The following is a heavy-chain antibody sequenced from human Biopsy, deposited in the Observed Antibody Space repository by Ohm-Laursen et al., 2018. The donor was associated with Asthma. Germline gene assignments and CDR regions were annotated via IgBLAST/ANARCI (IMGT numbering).Heavy chain of an antibody. CDR3: ARGYSGSDRIVYYYSGLEV. J-gene: IGHJ6*02. CDR1: GDSFISYA. Sequence: SVKVSCKAYGDSFISYAITWVRQAPGQGLEWMGGIIPIIGTAHYAPKFQGRVTITADESTSTAYMELSSLSSEDTAVYYCARGYSGSDRIVYYYSGLEVWGQGTTVAVSS. D-gene: IGHD5-12*01. CDR2: IIPIIGTA. V-gene: IGHV1-69*13.